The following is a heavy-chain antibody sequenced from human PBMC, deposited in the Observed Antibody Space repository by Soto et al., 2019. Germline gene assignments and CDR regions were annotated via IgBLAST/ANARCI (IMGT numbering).Heavy chain of an antibody. CDR3: ASRVPHGTYGAPYFQH. D-gene: IGHD1-26*01. J-gene: IGHJ1*01. V-gene: IGHV3-30*03. CDR2: ISFDGANK. Sequence: PGGSLRLSCAASGFTFSSYGMHWVRQAPGKGLEWVAFISFDGANKYYADSVKGRFTISRDNSKNTLYLQMNSLRAVDTAVYYCASRVPHGTYGAPYFQHWGQGTLVTVSS. CDR1: GFTFSSYG.